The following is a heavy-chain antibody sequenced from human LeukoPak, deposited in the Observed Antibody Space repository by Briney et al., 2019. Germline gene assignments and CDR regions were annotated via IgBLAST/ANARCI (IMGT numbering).Heavy chain of an antibody. CDR3: AKMRFGDYYFDY. D-gene: IGHD3-10*01. CDR2: ILYDGSNK. V-gene: IGHV3-30*02. CDR1: GFTFSSYG. Sequence: PGGSLRLSCAASGFTFSSYGMHWVRQAPGKGLERVAFILYDGSNKYYADSVKGRFTISRDNSKNTLYLQMKSLRAEDTAVYYCAKMRFGDYYFDYWGQGTLVAVSS. J-gene: IGHJ4*02.